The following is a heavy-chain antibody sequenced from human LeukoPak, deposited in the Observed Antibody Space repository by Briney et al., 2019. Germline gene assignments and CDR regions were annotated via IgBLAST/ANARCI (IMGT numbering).Heavy chain of an antibody. Sequence: SGGSLRLPCAASGFTFSNYGMHWVRQAPGKGLEWVSSISSDEKNKFYADSVKGRFSISRDNSKKTLYLQMNGLRADDTAVYYCARDSTAAGTWYFDYWGQGTLVTVSS. J-gene: IGHJ4*02. D-gene: IGHD6-13*01. CDR2: ISSDEKNK. V-gene: IGHV3-30*03. CDR3: ARDSTAAGTWYFDY. CDR1: GFTFSNYG.